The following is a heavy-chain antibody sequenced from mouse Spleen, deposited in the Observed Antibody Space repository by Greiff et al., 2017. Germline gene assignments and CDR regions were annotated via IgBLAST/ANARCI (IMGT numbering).Heavy chain of an antibody. D-gene: IGHD1-1*01. V-gene: IGHV7-3*01. CDR1: GFTFTDYY. Sequence: EVQGVASGGGLVQPGGSLSLSCAASGFTFTDYYMSWVRQPPGKALEWLGFIRNKANGYTTEYSASVKGRFTISRDNSQSILYLQMNALRAEDSATYYCARLVAWYFDVWGAGTTVTVSS. CDR2: IRNKANGYTT. J-gene: IGHJ1*01. CDR3: ARLVAWYFDV.